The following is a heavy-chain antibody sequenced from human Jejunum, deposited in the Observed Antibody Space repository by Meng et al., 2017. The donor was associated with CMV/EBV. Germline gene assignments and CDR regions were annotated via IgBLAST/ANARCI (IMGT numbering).Heavy chain of an antibody. CDR1: GDSVSSNSAA. V-gene: IGHV6-1*01. CDR2: TYYRSKWYN. CDR3: ARIAWNVAAF. Sequence: QIHLQQSGPGLVKPSQTLSLTCDISGDSVSSNSAAWNWIRQSPSRGLEWLGRTYYRSKWYNDYAASVESRITINPDTSKNRFSLQLNSVTPDDTAVYYCARIAWNVAAFWGQGTLVTVSS. J-gene: IGHJ4*02. D-gene: IGHD1-1*01.